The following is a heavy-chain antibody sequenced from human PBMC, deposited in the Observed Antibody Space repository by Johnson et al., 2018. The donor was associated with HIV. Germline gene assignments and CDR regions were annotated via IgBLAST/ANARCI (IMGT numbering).Heavy chain of an antibody. D-gene: IGHD5-18*01. J-gene: IGHJ3*02. CDR2: ISFDGSNT. CDR1: GFIFSSYA. Sequence: QVQLVESGGGVVQPGRSLRLSCAASGFIFSSYAMHWVRRAPGKGLEWVAVISFDGSNTYYADSVKGRFTISRENSKNTLYLQMTSLRAEDTAVYYCARPGDTTMVSAFDIWGQGTMVTISS. V-gene: IGHV3-30-3*01. CDR3: ARPGDTTMVSAFDI.